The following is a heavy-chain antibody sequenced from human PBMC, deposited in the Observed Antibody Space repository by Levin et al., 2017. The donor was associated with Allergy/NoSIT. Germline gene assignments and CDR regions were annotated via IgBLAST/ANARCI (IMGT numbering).Heavy chain of an antibody. V-gene: IGHV3-53*01. Sequence: GESLKISCAASGFTVSSNYMSWVRQPPGKGLEWVSVIYIDGSTYYADSVKGRFTISRDSSKNTLYLQMNSLRVEDTAVYYCAILPGYWGQGTLVTVSS. CDR1: GFTVSSNY. CDR3: AILPGY. J-gene: IGHJ4*02. CDR2: IYIDGST.